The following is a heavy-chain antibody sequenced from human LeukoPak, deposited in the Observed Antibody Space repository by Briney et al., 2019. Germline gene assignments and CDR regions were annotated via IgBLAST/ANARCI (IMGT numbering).Heavy chain of an antibody. CDR3: AGSSVIGLDY. V-gene: IGHV4-34*01. Sequence: SETLSLTCAVYGGSFSGYYWSWVRQPPGKGLEWIGEINHSGSTNYNPSLKSRVTISVDTSKNQFSLRLSSVTAADTAVYYCAGSSVIGLDYWGQGTLVTVSS. J-gene: IGHJ4*02. CDR2: INHSGST. CDR1: GGSFSGYY. D-gene: IGHD4-11*01.